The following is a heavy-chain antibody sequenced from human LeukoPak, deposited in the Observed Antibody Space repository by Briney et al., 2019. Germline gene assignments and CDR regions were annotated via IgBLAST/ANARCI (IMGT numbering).Heavy chain of an antibody. V-gene: IGHV4-61*02. J-gene: IGHJ1*01. CDR1: GGSISSGSYY. Sequence: SETLSLTCTVSGGSISSGSYYWSWIRQPAGKGLEWIGRIYTSGSTNYNPSLKSRVTISVDTSKNQFSLKLSSVTAADTAVYYCARDMKADYYGSGSDTEYFQHWGQGTLVTVSS. CDR2: IYTSGST. CDR3: ARDMKADYYGSGSDTEYFQH. D-gene: IGHD3-10*01.